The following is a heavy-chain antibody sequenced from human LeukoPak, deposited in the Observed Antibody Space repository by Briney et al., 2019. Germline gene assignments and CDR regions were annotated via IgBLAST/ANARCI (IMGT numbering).Heavy chain of an antibody. CDR2: INPNRGGT. J-gene: IGHJ3*01. Sequence: ASVKVSCKASGYTFTGYYMHWVRQAPGQGLEWMGWINPNRGGTNYAQKFQGRVTMTRDTSISTAYMELSRLRSDDTAVYYCARETSGIVGPHGGWGQGTMVTVSS. D-gene: IGHD1-26*01. CDR3: ARETSGIVGPHGG. V-gene: IGHV1-2*02. CDR1: GYTFTGYY.